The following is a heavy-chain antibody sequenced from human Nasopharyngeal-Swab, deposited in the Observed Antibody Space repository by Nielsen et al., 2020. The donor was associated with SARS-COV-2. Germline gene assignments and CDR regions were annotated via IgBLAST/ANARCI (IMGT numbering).Heavy chain of an antibody. Sequence: ASENVSCRACGYTFTGYYMHWVRQAPGQGLEWMGRINPNSGGTNYAQKFQGRVTMTRDTSISTAYMELSRLRSDDTAVYYCARDPDYGGNPDYWGQGTLVTVSS. V-gene: IGHV1-2*06. CDR3: ARDPDYGGNPDY. J-gene: IGHJ4*02. CDR2: INPNSGGT. CDR1: GYTFTGYY. D-gene: IGHD4-23*01.